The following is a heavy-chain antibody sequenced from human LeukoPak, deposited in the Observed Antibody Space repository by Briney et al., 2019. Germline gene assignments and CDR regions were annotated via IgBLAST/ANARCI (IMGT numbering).Heavy chain of an antibody. CDR2: IYYSGST. CDR3: ARVAREALGALGYCYRGWFAP. D-gene: IGHD3-22*01. J-gene: IGHJ5*02. Sequence: SETLSLTCTVSGASISSSTDYWGWIRQPPGKGLEWIANIYYSGSTYYNPSLKIRVTISVDTSKKHFSLKLSSLNAADTAVYYCARVAREALGALGYCYRGWFAPWGQGTLVTVSS. V-gene: IGHV4-39*07. CDR1: GASISSSTDY.